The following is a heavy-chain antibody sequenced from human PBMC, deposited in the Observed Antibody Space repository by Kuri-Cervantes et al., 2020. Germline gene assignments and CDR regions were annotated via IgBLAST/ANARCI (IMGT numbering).Heavy chain of an antibody. J-gene: IGHJ4*02. CDR3: ARARRDYDSSAFDY. CDR1: GYSFTSYD. V-gene: IGHV1-69*05. D-gene: IGHD3-22*01. CDR2: VIPIFGPV. Sequence: SVKVSCKASGYSFTSYDINWVRQATGQGFEWMGGVIPIFGPVSYAQKFQGRVAITTDESTNTAYMELSGLSSEDTAVYFCARARRDYDSSAFDYWGQGTLVTVSS.